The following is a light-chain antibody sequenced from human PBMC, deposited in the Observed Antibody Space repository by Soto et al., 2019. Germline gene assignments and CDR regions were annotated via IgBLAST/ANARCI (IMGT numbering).Light chain of an antibody. CDR1: QSISSW. CDR3: QQYNSYLWT. CDR2: KAS. V-gene: IGKV1-5*03. Sequence: DIQMTQSPSTLSASVGDRVTITCRASQSISSWLAWYQQKPGKAPKLLIYKASSLESGVPSRFSGSGSGTEFTLTISSLQPDDFATYYCQQYNSYLWTFGQGTKEEIK. J-gene: IGKJ1*01.